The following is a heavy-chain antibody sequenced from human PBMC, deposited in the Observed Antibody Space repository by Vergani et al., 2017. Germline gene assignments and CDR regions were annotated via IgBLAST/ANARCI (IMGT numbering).Heavy chain of an antibody. D-gene: IGHD4-17*01. V-gene: IGHV4-59*01. J-gene: IGHJ4*02. CDR3: ARALKSYCDYLCDY. CDR2: IYHSGST. CDR1: GSSMSCYY. Sequence: QVRLQESGPGLVKPSETLSLTCSVPGSSMSCYYWSWIRQRPGKELVWIGHIYHSGSTNYNASLETRDTISGDTSKNQFSLRLSSVTTADTAVYYCARALKSYCDYLCDYWSEGWLVTVSS.